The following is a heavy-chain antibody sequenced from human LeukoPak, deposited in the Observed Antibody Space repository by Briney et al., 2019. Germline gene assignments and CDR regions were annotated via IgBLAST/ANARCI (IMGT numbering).Heavy chain of an antibody. J-gene: IGHJ4*02. V-gene: IGHV3-74*01. Sequence: PGGSLRLSCAASGFTFSSYWMHWVRQAPGKGLVWVSRINTDGSSTSYADSVKGRFTISRDNAKNTVYLQMSSLRAEDTAVYYCTRRKFYSDYDPFDYWGQGTLVTVSS. CDR3: TRRKFYSDYDPFDY. D-gene: IGHD5-12*01. CDR2: INTDGSST. CDR1: GFTFSSYW.